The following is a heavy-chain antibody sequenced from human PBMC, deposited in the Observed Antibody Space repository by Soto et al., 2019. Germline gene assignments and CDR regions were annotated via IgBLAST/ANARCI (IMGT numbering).Heavy chain of an antibody. CDR3: ASANIVLMVYARFDY. V-gene: IGHV3-30-3*01. CDR1: GFTFSSYA. CDR2: ISYDGSNK. D-gene: IGHD2-8*01. Sequence: GGSLRLSCAASGFTFSSYAMHWVRQAPGKGLEWVAVISYDGSNKYYADSVKGRFTISRDNSKNTLYLQMNSLRAEDTAVYYCASANIVLMVYARFDYWGQGTLVTVSS. J-gene: IGHJ4*02.